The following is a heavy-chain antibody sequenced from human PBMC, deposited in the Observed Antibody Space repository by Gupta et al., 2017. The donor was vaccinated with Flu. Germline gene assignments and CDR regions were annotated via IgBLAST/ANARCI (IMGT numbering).Heavy chain of an antibody. CDR2: IIPILDIT. D-gene: IGHD7-27*01. CDR1: GGPLNSYT. J-gene: IGHJ3*02. Sequence: QVQLVQSGAEVKKPGSSVKVSCKGAGGPLNSYTISWVRPAPGQGLEWMGRIIPILDITNNAQRFHGRVTITADKSTNTAYMELSSLRSEDTAIYYCASLVGTALIDIWGQGTMVTVS. CDR3: ASLVGTALIDI. V-gene: IGHV1-69*02.